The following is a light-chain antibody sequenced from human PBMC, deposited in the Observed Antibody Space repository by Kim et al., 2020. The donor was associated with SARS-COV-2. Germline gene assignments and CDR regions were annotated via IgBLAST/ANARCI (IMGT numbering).Light chain of an antibody. Sequence: VALGQTVRITCKGDSLRSYYATWYQQKPGQAPIVVIYGKNNRPAGIPDRFSGSSSGNTASLTSTGTQAGDEAYYYCNSRDSNDNVVFGGGTKLTVL. J-gene: IGLJ2*01. CDR2: GKN. CDR3: NSRDSNDNVV. V-gene: IGLV3-19*01. CDR1: SLRSYY.